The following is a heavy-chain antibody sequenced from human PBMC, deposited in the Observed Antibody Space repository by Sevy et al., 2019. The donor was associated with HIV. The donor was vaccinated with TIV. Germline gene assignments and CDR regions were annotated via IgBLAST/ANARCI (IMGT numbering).Heavy chain of an antibody. J-gene: IGHJ5*02. V-gene: IGHV3-74*01. CDR1: GFTFSSYW. CDR3: ARDYGGKPHNWFDP. Sequence: GGSLRLSCAASGFTFSSYWMHWVRQAPGKGLVWVSRINSDGSSTSYADSVKGRFTISRDSAKNTLYLQMNSLRAEDTAVYYCARDYGGKPHNWFDPWGQGTLVTVSS. CDR2: INSDGSST. D-gene: IGHD4-17*01.